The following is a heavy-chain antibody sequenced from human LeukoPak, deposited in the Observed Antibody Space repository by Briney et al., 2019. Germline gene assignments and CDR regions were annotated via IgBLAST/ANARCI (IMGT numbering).Heavy chain of an antibody. CDR2: ISSGSTYT. CDR1: GFTFSTYV. D-gene: IGHD4-23*01. J-gene: IGHJ4*02. V-gene: IGHV3-11*05. CDR3: ARGDYGGDYFDY. Sequence: GGSLRLSCAASGFTFSTYVMSWIRQAPGKRLEWVSYISSGSTYTNYADFVEGRFTISRNNAKNSLYLQMNSLRAEDTAVYYCARGDYGGDYFDYWGQGTLVTVSS.